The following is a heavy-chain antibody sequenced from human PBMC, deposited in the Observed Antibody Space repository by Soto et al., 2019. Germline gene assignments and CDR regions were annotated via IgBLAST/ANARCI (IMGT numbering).Heavy chain of an antibody. CDR3: AKYSHNAPPYTYDS. V-gene: IGHV3-23*01. CDR2: ILGTGGRL. J-gene: IGHJ4*02. CDR1: GFTFKTYG. Sequence: PGGSXRLSCAASGFTFKTYGMSWVGQAPGKGLGWVSAILGTGGRLSYVDSVKGRFTISRDNSKNTLYLQMNSLRADDTPIYSCAKYSHNAPPYTYDSWGQGTLVTVSS. D-gene: IGHD2-2*02.